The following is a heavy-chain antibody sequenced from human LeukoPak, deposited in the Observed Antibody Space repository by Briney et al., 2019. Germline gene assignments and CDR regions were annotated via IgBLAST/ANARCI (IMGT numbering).Heavy chain of an antibody. CDR3: TTDSMVRGVTPFDY. Sequence: GPSLRLSGTTAGFTFGDYGMSSVRQAAGKGLEWVGFIRSKAYGGTTENAASVKGRFTISRDNSKSIAYLQMNSLKTEDTAVYYCTTDSMVRGVTPFDYWGQGTLVTVSS. CDR1: GFTFGDYG. V-gene: IGHV3-49*04. D-gene: IGHD3-10*01. CDR2: IRSKAYGGTT. J-gene: IGHJ4*02.